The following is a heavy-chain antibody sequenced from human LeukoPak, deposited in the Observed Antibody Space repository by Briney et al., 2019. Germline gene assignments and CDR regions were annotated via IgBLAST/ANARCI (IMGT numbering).Heavy chain of an antibody. Sequence: GGSLRLSCAASGFTFTTHGINWVRQAPGKGLEWVSAISPSGDITYYADSVKGRFTISRDNYKNTVTLQVSSLRVEDTAVYYCAKDDAWERFQHWGQGTQVSVSS. V-gene: IGHV3-23*01. D-gene: IGHD1-26*01. CDR1: GFTFTTHG. CDR3: AKDDAWERFQH. CDR2: ISPSGDIT. J-gene: IGHJ1*01.